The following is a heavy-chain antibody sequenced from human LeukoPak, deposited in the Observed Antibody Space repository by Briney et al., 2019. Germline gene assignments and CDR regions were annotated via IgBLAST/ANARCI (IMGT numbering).Heavy chain of an antibody. Sequence: GGSLRLSCAASGFTSSSYEMNWVRQAPGKGLEWVSYISSSGSTIYYADSVKGRFTISRDNAKNSLYLQMNSLRAEDTALYYCAREVEDTYYFDYWGQGTLVTVSS. CDR2: ISSSGSTI. V-gene: IGHV3-48*03. D-gene: IGHD5-18*01. CDR3: AREVEDTYYFDY. CDR1: GFTSSSYE. J-gene: IGHJ4*02.